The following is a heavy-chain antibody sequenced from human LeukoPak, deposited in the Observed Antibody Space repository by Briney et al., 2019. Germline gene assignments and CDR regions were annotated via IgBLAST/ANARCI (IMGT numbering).Heavy chain of an antibody. Sequence: ASVKVSCKASGHTFTGYYMHWVRQAPGQGLEWMGRINPNSGGTNYTQKFQGRVTMTGDTSITTGYMELSRLRSDDTAVYYCARDPAVAGQYDSWGQGTLVTISS. CDR3: ARDPAVAGQYDS. J-gene: IGHJ4*02. CDR2: INPNSGGT. CDR1: GHTFTGYY. V-gene: IGHV1-2*06. D-gene: IGHD6-13*01.